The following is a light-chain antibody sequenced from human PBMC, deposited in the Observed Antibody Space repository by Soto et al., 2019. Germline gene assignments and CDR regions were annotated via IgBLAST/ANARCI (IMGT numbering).Light chain of an antibody. CDR3: LLFYTGGRPV. CDR2: DTN. V-gene: IGLV7-46*01. CDR1: TGAVASDDY. Sequence: QSVVTQEPSLTVSPGETVTLTCGSSTGAVASDDYPYWFQQKPGQAPRTLIYDTNNKHSWTPARFSGSLLGGKAALTLSGAQPEDEADYYCLLFYTGGRPVFGGGTQLTVL. J-gene: IGLJ7*01.